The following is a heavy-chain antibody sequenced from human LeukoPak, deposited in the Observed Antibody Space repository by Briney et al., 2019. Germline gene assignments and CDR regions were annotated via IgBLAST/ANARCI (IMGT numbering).Heavy chain of an antibody. J-gene: IGHJ6*03. Sequence: GESLKISCKGSGYSFTSYWIGWVRQMPGKGLEWMGIIYLGDSDTRYSPSFQGQVTISADKSISTAYLQWSSLKASDTAMYYCARHCPLPPKSGYYYYYYYYYMDVWGKGTTVTVSS. CDR1: GYSFTSYW. CDR3: ARHCPLPPKSGYYYYYYYYYMDV. D-gene: IGHD3-22*01. CDR2: IYLGDSDT. V-gene: IGHV5-51*01.